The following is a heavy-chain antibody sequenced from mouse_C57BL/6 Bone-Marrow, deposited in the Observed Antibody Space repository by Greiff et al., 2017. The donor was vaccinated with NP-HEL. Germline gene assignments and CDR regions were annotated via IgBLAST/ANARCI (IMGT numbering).Heavy chain of an antibody. CDR2: ISYSGST. V-gene: IGHV3-8*01. J-gene: IGHJ4*01. D-gene: IGHD2-14*01. CDR1: GYSITSDY. Sequence: EVKLVESGPGLAKPSQTLSLTCSVTGYSITSDYWNWIREFPGHKLEYMGYISYSGSTYYNPSLKSRISITRDTSKNQYYLQLNSVTTDDTATYYCARAHLWVRRYYYAVDYWGQGTSVTVSS. CDR3: ARAHLWVRRYYYAVDY.